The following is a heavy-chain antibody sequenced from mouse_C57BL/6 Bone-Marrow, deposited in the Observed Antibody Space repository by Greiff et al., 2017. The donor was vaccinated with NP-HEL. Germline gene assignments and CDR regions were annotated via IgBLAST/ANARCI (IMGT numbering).Heavy chain of an antibody. CDR1: GFSLNSYG. J-gene: IGHJ3*01. CDR2: IWGVGST. CDR3: ARGDGFAY. V-gene: IGHV2-6*01. Sequence: QVQLKESGPGLVAPSQSLSITCTVSGFSLNSYGIDWVRQSPGKGLEWLGVIWGVGSTNYNSALKSRLSISKDNSKSQVFVKINSLQTDDTAMYYCARGDGFAYWGQGTLVTVSA.